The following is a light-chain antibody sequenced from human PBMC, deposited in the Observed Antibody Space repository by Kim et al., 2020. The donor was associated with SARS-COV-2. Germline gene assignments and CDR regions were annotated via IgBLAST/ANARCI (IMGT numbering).Light chain of an antibody. CDR3: QQANSFPWT. CDR1: QGIGSW. J-gene: IGKJ1*01. Sequence: ASIGDRVTITCRASQGIGSWLAWYQQKPGKAPKLLISAASSLQSGVPSRFSGSGSGTDFTLTISSLQPEDFATYYCQQANSFPWTFGQGTKVDIK. V-gene: IGKV1-12*01. CDR2: AAS.